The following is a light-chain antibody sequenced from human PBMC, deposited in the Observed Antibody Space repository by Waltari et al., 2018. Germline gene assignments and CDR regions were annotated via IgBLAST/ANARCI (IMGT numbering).Light chain of an antibody. V-gene: IGKV3-11*01. CDR1: QSVISY. J-gene: IGKJ5*01. CDR3: QQRSNWPTIT. CDR2: DAS. Sequence: EIVLTQSPATLSLSPGERATLSCRASQSVISYLALYQQKPGQAPRLLIYDASNRATGIPARFSGSGSGTDFTLTISSLEPEDFAVYYCQQRSNWPTITFGQGTRLEIK.